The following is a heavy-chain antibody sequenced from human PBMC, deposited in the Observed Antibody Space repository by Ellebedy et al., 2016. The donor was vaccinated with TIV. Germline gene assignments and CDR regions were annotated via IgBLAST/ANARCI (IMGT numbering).Heavy chain of an antibody. CDR2: IYYSGST. J-gene: IGHJ3*02. Sequence: SETLSLXCTVSGGSISSSSYYWGWIRQPPGKGLEWIGSIYYSGSTYYNPSLKRRVTISVDTSKNQFSLKLSSVTAADTAVYYCARTPPYYYDSSGYNNAFDIWGQGTMVTVSS. V-gene: IGHV4-39*01. CDR1: GGSISSSSYY. CDR3: ARTPPYYYDSSGYNNAFDI. D-gene: IGHD3-22*01.